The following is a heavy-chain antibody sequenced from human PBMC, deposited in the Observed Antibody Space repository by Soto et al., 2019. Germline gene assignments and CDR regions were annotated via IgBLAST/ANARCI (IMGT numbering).Heavy chain of an antibody. Sequence: QVQLVQSGAEVKKPGASVKVSCEASGYTFTSYNIHWVRQAPGQRLEWMGWTNAGNGNTKYSQTFQGRVTITSDTSARTAYLELSSLRSEDTAVYYCARETAAAGFHYYMDVWGKGTTVTVSS. J-gene: IGHJ6*03. V-gene: IGHV1-3*01. CDR3: ARETAAAGFHYYMDV. D-gene: IGHD6-13*01. CDR1: GYTFTSYN. CDR2: TNAGNGNT.